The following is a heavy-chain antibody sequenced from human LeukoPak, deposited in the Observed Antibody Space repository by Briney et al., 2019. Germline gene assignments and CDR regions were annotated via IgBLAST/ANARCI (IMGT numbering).Heavy chain of an antibody. CDR2: IYYSGST. V-gene: IGHV4-39*07. J-gene: IGHJ6*02. CDR1: GGSISSSSYY. Sequence: PSETLSLTCTVSGGSISSSSYYWGWIRQPPGKGLEWIGSIYYSGSTYYNPSLKSRVTISVDTSKNQFSLKLSSMTAADTAVYYCARRIGYNWNGMDVWGQGTTVTVSS. CDR3: ARRIGYNWNGMDV. D-gene: IGHD5-24*01.